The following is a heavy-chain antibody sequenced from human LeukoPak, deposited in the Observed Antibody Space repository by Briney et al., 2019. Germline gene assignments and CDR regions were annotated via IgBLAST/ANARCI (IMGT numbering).Heavy chain of an antibody. CDR3: AKREKGTTGRFFDY. CDR1: GFTFTNYA. D-gene: IGHD4-17*01. V-gene: IGHV3-23*01. J-gene: IGHJ4*02. CDR2: ISEGVGNT. Sequence: QARGSLRLSCAASGFTFTNYAMTWVRQAPGKGLEWVSGISEGVGNTYYADSVKGRFTISRDHSKNTLYLQMNSLRAEDTALYYCAKREKGTTGRFFDYWGQGTLVTVSS.